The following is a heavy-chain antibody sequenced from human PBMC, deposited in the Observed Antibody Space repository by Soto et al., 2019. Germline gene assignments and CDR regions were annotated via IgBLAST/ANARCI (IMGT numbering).Heavy chain of an antibody. CDR2: IYYSGST. D-gene: IGHD6-19*01. CDR1: GGSISSGGYY. V-gene: IGHV4-31*03. J-gene: IGHJ4*02. Sequence: QVQLQESGPGLVKPSQTLSLTCTVSGGSISSGGYYWSWIRQHPGKGLEWIGYIYYSGSTYYNPSLKRRVXXSXDXXKNQFSLKLSSVTAADTAVYYCARGRWAVASPIGYWGQGTLVTVSS. CDR3: ARGRWAVASPIGY.